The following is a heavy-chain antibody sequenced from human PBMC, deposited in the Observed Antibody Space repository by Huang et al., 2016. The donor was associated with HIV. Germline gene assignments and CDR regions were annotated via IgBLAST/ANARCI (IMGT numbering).Heavy chain of an antibody. CDR2: IRGENGNT. Sequence: QVQLVQSGAAVKKPGASVKVSCKASGYTFTRYGISWVRQAPGQGLEWMGWIRGENGNTNDAQQFQGRVTMTTDTSTSTAYMELRSLISDDTVVDYCARDVPGSSWEFDYWGQGTLVTVSP. CDR3: ARDVPGSSWEFDY. J-gene: IGHJ4*02. V-gene: IGHV1-18*01. CDR1: GYTFTRYG. D-gene: IGHD6-13*01.